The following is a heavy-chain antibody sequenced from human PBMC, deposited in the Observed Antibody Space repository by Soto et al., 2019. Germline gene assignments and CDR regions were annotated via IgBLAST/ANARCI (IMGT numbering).Heavy chain of an antibody. J-gene: IGHJ4*02. D-gene: IGHD3-22*01. CDR1: GYTFTNYA. Sequence: ASVKVSCKASGYTFTNYAMHWVRQAPGQRLEWMGWINAGNGNTKYSQKFQGRVTITRDTSASTAYMELSSLRSEDTAVYYCARDRYYDSSAYYPLDYWGQGTLVTVSS. V-gene: IGHV1-3*01. CDR3: ARDRYYDSSAYYPLDY. CDR2: INAGNGNT.